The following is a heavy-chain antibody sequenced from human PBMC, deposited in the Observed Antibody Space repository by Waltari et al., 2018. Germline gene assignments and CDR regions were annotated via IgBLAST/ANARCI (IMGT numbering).Heavy chain of an antibody. CDR1: GFPFSSYW. D-gene: IGHD2-15*01. CDR3: ARERGLYCSSGSCYSDY. J-gene: IGHJ4*02. V-gene: IGHV3-7*01. CDR2: ISPDGSEQ. Sequence: EVRVVESGGGLVQPGGCLRLSCAVSGFPFSSYWMTWVGQAPGKVLCLVGHISPDGSEQYYVDSVTGRFTIYRDNAKYSVFLQMDSLRVEDTAVYYCARERGLYCSSGSCYSDYWGQGARVTVSS.